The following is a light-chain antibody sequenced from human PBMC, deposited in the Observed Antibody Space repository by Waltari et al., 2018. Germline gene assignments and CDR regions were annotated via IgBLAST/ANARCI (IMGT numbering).Light chain of an antibody. V-gene: IGKV3-20*01. J-gene: IGKJ1*01. Sequence: EILLTQSPGTLPLSPGERATLSCRASQSFTRALAWYQQKPGQAPRLLIYNASNRATGIPDRFSGSGSGTDFSLTLSRLEPEDFAVYYCQHYVRLPATFGQGTKVEIK. CDR3: QHYVRLPAT. CDR2: NAS. CDR1: QSFTRA.